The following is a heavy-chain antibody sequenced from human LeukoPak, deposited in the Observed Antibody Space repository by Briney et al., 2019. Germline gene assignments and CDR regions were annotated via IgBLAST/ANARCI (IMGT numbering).Heavy chain of an antibody. Sequence: ASVKVSSKASGYTFTSYDINWVRQATGQGLEWMGWMNPNSGNTGYAQKFQGRVTMTRNTSISTAYMELSSLRSEDTAVYYCAGGREPKNKYFQHWGQGTLVTVSS. V-gene: IGHV1-8*01. D-gene: IGHD2/OR15-2a*01. CDR3: AGGREPKNKYFQH. CDR1: GYTFTSYD. J-gene: IGHJ1*01. CDR2: MNPNSGNT.